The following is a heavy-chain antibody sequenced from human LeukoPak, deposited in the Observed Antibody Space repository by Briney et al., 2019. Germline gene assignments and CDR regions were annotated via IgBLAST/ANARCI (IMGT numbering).Heavy chain of an antibody. J-gene: IGHJ4*02. CDR2: IYPGDSDT. V-gene: IGHV5-51*01. Sequence: ESLKISSTGSGYRFTSYWIGWVRQMPGKGLEWMGIIYPGDSDTTYSPSFQGQVTFSADKSTSTAYLQWSSLKASDTAIYYCARLVAGGYTYGYDCWGQGTLVTVSS. CDR3: ARLVAGGYTYGYDC. D-gene: IGHD5-18*01. CDR1: GYRFTSYW.